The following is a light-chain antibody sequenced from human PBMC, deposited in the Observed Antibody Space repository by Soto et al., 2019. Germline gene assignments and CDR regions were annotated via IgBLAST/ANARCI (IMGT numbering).Light chain of an antibody. J-gene: IGKJ4*01. CDR1: QSVGND. CDR2: DAF. V-gene: IGKV3-15*01. CDR3: QQYNNWPLT. Sequence: EIVITQSPATLSVSPGDRATLSCRASQSVGNDLAWYPQTPGQAPRLLIYDAFTRATGIQARFSCSGAGTECTRTISSLLSEDVAVYSCQQYNNWPLTFGGGTKVDIK.